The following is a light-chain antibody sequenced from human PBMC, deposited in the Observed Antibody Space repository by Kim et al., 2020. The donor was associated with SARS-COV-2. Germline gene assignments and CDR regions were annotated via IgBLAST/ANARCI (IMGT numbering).Light chain of an antibody. CDR3: QAWDSSTAWV. CDR2: QDS. V-gene: IGLV3-1*01. J-gene: IGLJ3*02. CDR1: RLGDKY. Sequence: VYPGPTASFTCTGDRLGDKYACWYQQRPGQSPVLVNYQDSKRPSGIPERFSGSNSGNTATLTISGTQAMDEADYYCQAWDSSTAWVFGGGTQLTVL.